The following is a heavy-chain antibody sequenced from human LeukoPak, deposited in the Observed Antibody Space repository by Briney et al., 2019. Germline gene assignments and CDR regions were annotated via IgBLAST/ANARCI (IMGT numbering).Heavy chain of an antibody. D-gene: IGHD2-2*01. CDR2: ISGSGGST. Sequence: GGSLRLSCAASGFTFSSYAMSWVRQAPGKGLEWVSAISGSGGSTYYADSVKGWFTISRDNSKNTLYLQMNSLRAEDTAVYYCAKDRGYCSSTSCYAWGVFDYWGQGTLVTVSS. CDR3: AKDRGYCSSTSCYAWGVFDY. V-gene: IGHV3-23*01. J-gene: IGHJ4*02. CDR1: GFTFSSYA.